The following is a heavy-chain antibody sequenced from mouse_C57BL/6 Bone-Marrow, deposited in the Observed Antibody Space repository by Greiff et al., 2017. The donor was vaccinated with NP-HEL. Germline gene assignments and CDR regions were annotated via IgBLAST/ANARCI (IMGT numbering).Heavy chain of an antibody. CDR3: ARPSSNLYFDY. D-gene: IGHD4-1*01. Sequence: VQLQQSGPELVKPGASVKISCKASGYTFTDYYMNWVKQSHGKSLEWIGDINPNNGGTSYNQKFKGKATLTVDKSYSTAYMELRSLTSEDSAVYYCARPSSNLYFDYWGQGTTLTVSS. V-gene: IGHV1-26*01. CDR1: GYTFTDYY. J-gene: IGHJ2*01. CDR2: INPNNGGT.